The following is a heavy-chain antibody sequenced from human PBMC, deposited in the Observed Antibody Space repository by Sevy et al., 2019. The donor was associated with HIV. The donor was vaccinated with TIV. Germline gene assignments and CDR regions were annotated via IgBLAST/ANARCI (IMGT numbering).Heavy chain of an antibody. D-gene: IGHD2-2*01. CDR1: GFTFSSYA. CDR3: ARGVGGYCSSTSCAGDWFDP. CDR2: ISYDGSNK. Sequence: GGSLRLSCAASGFTFSSYAMHWVRQAPGKGLEWVAVISYDGSNKYYADSVKGRFTISRENSKNTLYLQMNSLRAEDTAVYYCARGVGGYCSSTSCAGDWFDPWGQGTLVTVSS. V-gene: IGHV3-30-3*01. J-gene: IGHJ5*02.